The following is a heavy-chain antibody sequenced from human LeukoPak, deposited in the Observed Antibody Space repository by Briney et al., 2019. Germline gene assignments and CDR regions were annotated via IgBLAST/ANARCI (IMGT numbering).Heavy chain of an antibody. Sequence: GGSLRLSCAASGFTFSSYAMHWARQAPGKGLEWVAVISYDGSNKYYADSVKGRFTISRDNSKNTLYLQMNSLRAEDTAVYYCAKLYYYDSSGLDYWGQGTLVTVSS. V-gene: IGHV3-30*18. D-gene: IGHD3-22*01. J-gene: IGHJ4*02. CDR3: AKLYYYDSSGLDY. CDR1: GFTFSSYA. CDR2: ISYDGSNK.